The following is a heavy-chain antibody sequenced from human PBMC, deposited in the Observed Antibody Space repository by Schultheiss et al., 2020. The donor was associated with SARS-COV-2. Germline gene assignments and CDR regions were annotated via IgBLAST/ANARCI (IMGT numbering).Heavy chain of an antibody. V-gene: IGHV4-39*01. D-gene: IGHD2-21*02. Sequence: SETLSLTCTVSGGSISSSSYYWGWIRQPPGKGLEWIGSIYYSGSTYYNPSLKSRVTISVDTSKNQFSLKLSSVTAADTAVYYCARHSPVVVTGYYFDYWGQGTLVTVSS. CDR1: GGSISSSSYY. CDR2: IYYSGST. CDR3: ARHSPVVVTGYYFDY. J-gene: IGHJ4*02.